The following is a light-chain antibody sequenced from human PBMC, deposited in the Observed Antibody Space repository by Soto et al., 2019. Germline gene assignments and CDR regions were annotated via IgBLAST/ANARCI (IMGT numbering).Light chain of an antibody. CDR1: TGGVTSGHY. V-gene: IGLV7-46*01. J-gene: IGLJ2*01. Sequence: QTVVTQEPSLTVSPGGTVTLTCGSSTGGVTSGHYPYWFQQKPGQAPRTLIYDTSNKLSWTPARFSGSLLGGKAALTLSGAQPEDEADYYCLLLDSGGRVFGGGTKLTVL. CDR2: DTS. CDR3: LLLDSGGRV.